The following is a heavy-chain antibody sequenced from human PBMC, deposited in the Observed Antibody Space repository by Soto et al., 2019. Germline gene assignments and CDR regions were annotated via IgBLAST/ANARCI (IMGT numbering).Heavy chain of an antibody. J-gene: IGHJ5*02. CDR1: GGSFSGYY. D-gene: IGHD2-8*01. CDR2: INHSGST. V-gene: IGHV4-34*01. Sequence: QVQLQQWGAGLLKPSETLSLTCAVYGGSFSGYYLSWIRQPPGKGLELIGEINHSGSTNYNPSLKSRVTISLDTSKNHFSLKLSSVTAADTAVYYCAMTVYRRRRVRFDPWGQGTLVTVSS. CDR3: AMTVYRRRRVRFDP.